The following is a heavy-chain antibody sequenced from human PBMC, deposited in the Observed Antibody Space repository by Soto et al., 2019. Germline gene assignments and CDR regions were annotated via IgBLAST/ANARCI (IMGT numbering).Heavy chain of an antibody. CDR1: GGSISSSSYY. Sequence: SETLSLTCTVSGGSISSSSYYWGWIRQPPGKGLEWIGNVFYSGSTYYNPSLKSRVTVSVDTSKNQFSLTLSSVTAADTAVYYCARRPRVAMAGSFSYYYGMAVWGQGTTVTVSS. J-gene: IGHJ6*02. D-gene: IGHD6-19*01. V-gene: IGHV4-39*01. CDR3: ARRPRVAMAGSFSYYYGMAV. CDR2: VFYSGST.